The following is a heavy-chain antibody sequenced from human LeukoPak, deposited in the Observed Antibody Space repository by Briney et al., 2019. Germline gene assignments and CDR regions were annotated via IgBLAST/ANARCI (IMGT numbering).Heavy chain of an antibody. J-gene: IGHJ4*02. CDR3: ARGADTGSYGSLVYFDY. V-gene: IGHV1-18*01. CDR1: GYTFTSYG. Sequence: VASVTVSCKASGYTFTSYGISWVRQAPGQGLEWMGLISAYSGNTNFAQKLQGRVTMTTDTSTSTAYMELGSLRSDDTAVYFCARGADTGSYGSLVYFDYWGQGTLVTVPS. D-gene: IGHD3-16*01. CDR2: ISAYSGNT.